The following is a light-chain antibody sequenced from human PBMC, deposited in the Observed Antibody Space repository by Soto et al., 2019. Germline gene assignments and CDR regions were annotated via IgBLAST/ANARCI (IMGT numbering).Light chain of an antibody. Sequence: QSVLTQPPSVSGAPGLRVTISCTGSSSNIGAGYAVHWYQQLPGTAPKLLIYGNSNRPSGVPDRFSGSKSGTSASLAITGLQAEDEADYYCQSYDSSLSVVFGGGTKLTVL. V-gene: IGLV1-40*01. CDR1: SSNIGAGYA. J-gene: IGLJ2*01. CDR3: QSYDSSLSVV. CDR2: GNS.